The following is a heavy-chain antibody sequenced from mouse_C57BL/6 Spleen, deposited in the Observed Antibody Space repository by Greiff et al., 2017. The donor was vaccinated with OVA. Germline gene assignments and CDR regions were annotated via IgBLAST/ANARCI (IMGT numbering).Heavy chain of an antibody. Sequence: VQLQQSGPVLVKPGASVKMSCKASGYTFTDYYMNWVKQSHGKSLEWIGVINPYNGGTSYNQKFKGKATLTVDKSSSTAYMELNSLTSEDSAVYYCARWGDYDPYYAMDYWGQGTSVTVSS. CDR3: ARWGDYDPYYAMDY. D-gene: IGHD2-4*01. J-gene: IGHJ4*01. CDR2: INPYNGGT. CDR1: GYTFTDYY. V-gene: IGHV1-19*01.